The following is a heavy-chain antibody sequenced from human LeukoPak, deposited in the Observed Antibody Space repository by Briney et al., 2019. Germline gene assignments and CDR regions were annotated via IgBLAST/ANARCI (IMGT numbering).Heavy chain of an antibody. D-gene: IGHD4/OR15-4a*01. J-gene: IGHJ3*02. Sequence: ASVKVSCKASGYNFFTYRITWVRQAPGQGLEWMGWISPHNGNANYAQKFQDRVIMTTDTSTNTAFMEVRSLRSDDTAMYYCARDPRTMARALDAFDIWGQGTMVTVSS. CDR1: GYNFFTYR. CDR3: ARDPRTMARALDAFDI. CDR2: ISPHNGNA. V-gene: IGHV1-18*01.